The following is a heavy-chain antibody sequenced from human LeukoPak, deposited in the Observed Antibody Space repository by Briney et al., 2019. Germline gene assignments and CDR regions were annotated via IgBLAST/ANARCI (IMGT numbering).Heavy chain of an antibody. CDR1: GGSISNYY. J-gene: IGHJ5*02. CDR3: ARGVVSSLTNWFDP. Sequence: PSETLSLTCTVSGGSISNYYWSWIRQPAGKGLEWIGRIYTSGSTNYNPSLKSRVTMSVDTSKNQFSLKLSSVTAADTAVYYCARGVVSSLTNWFDPWGQGTLVTVSS. CDR2: IYTSGST. D-gene: IGHD6-6*01. V-gene: IGHV4-4*07.